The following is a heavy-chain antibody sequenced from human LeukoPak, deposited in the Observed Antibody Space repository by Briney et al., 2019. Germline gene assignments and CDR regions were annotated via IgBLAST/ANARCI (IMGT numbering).Heavy chain of an antibody. CDR2: IYPGNSDT. J-gene: IGHJ4*02. V-gene: IGHV5-51*01. Sequence: GESLKISCEGSGDRFTPYWITWVRQKPGKGLEWMGIIYPGNSDTKYSPSFQGQITISADKSINTAYLQWSSLEASDTAMYYCARSPGGKGIYYFDYWGQGTLVTVSS. CDR1: GDRFTPYW. D-gene: IGHD2-15*01. CDR3: ARSPGGKGIYYFDY.